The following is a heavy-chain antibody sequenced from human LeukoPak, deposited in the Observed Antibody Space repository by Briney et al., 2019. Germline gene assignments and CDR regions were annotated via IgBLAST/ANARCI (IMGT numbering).Heavy chain of an antibody. Sequence: GGSLRLSCAASGFTFRDYWMSWVRQAPGKGLEWVANIKKDGTEQYYVDSVKGRFTISRDKSSVYLQMNSLRVEDTAVYYCARDVKGGNFDYWGQGTLVTVSS. CDR2: IKKDGTEQ. CDR3: ARDVKGGNFDY. J-gene: IGHJ4*02. D-gene: IGHD3-16*01. CDR1: GFTFRDYW. V-gene: IGHV3-7*01.